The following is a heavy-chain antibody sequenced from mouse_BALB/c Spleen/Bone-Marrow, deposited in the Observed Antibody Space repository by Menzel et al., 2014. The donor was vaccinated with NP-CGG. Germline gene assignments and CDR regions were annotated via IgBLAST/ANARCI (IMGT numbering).Heavy chain of an antibody. V-gene: IGHV1-19*01. J-gene: IGHJ2*01. CDR2: VNPYNGGT. Sequence: VHVKQSGPELVKPGASVKMSCKASGYTFTDYYMDWVKQSHGEGFEWIGRVNPYNGGTSYNQKFKGKATLTVDKSSSTAYMELNSLTSEDSAVYYCARGIYYGNYFDYRGQGTTLTVSS. CDR3: ARGIYYGNYFDY. CDR1: GYTFTDYY. D-gene: IGHD2-1*01.